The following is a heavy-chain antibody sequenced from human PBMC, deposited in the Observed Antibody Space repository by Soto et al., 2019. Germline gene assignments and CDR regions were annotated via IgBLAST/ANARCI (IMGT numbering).Heavy chain of an antibody. J-gene: IGHJ6*02. CDR2: ISGSGGST. CDR1: GFTFSGYA. Sequence: GGSLRLSCAASGFTFSGYAMSWVRQAPGKGLEWVSAISGSGGSTYYADSVKGRFTISRDNSKNTLYLQMNSLRAEDTAVYYCAKANYDFWSGYYPPSYGMDVWGQGTTVTVSS. CDR3: AKANYDFWSGYYPPSYGMDV. D-gene: IGHD3-3*01. V-gene: IGHV3-23*01.